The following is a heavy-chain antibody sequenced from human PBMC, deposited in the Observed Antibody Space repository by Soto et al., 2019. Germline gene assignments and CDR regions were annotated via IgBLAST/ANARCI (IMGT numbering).Heavy chain of an antibody. J-gene: IGHJ5*02. V-gene: IGHV3-11*06. D-gene: IGHD4-4*01. CDR1: GFTFIDYY. CDR2: ISSSSSYT. CDR3: VRGGSNYAS. Sequence: GGSLRLSCAASGFTFIDYYMSWIRQAPGKGLEWVSYISSSSSYTNYADSVKGRFSISRDNAKNSMYLQMDSLRGEDTAVYYCVRGGSNYASWGQGTLVAVSS.